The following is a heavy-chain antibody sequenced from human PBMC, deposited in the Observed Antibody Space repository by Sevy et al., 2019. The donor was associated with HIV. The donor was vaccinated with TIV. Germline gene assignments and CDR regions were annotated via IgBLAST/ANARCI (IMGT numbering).Heavy chain of an antibody. V-gene: IGHV3-30*18. J-gene: IGHJ4*02. CDR1: GFTFSRHS. D-gene: IGHD3-10*01. Sequence: GGSLRLSCVASGFTFSRHSMIWVRQAPGKGLEWVAVISYDGSNKYYADSVKGRFTISRDNSKNTLYLQMNSLRAEDTAVYYCAKAPTRNRAKGIDYWGQGTLVTVSS. CDR3: AKAPTRNRAKGIDY. CDR2: ISYDGSNK.